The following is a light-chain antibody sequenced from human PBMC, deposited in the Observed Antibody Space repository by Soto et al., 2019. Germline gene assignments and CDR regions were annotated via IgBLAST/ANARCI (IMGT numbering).Light chain of an antibody. Sequence: QSVLTQPASVSGSPGQSITISCTGTSSDVGGYNYVSWYQQHPGKAPKLMIYEVSNRPSGVSNRFSGSKSGNTASLTISGLQAEDEADYYCSSYTSSSTVFGGATKLTVL. CDR2: EVS. CDR3: SSYTSSSTV. V-gene: IGLV2-14*01. CDR1: SSDVGGYNY. J-gene: IGLJ3*02.